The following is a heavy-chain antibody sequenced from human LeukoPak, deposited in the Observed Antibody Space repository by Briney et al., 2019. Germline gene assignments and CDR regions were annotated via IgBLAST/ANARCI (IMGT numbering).Heavy chain of an antibody. V-gene: IGHV3-74*01. Sequence: PGGSLRLSCAASGFTFSSYWMHWVRQVPGKGLVWFSRISSDESSTTYADSVKGRFTISRDNAKNTLYLQMNSLRAEDTAVYYCARDTYGSGNFYEYWGQGTLVMVSS. J-gene: IGHJ4*02. CDR1: GFTFSSYW. CDR3: ARDTYGSGNFYEY. D-gene: IGHD3-10*01. CDR2: ISSDESST.